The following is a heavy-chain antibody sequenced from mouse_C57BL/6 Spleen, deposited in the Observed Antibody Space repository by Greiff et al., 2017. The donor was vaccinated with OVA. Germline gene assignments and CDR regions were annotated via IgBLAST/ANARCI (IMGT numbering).Heavy chain of an antibody. CDR1: GFNIKNTY. CDR2: IDPANGNT. Sequence: VHVKQSVAELVRPGASVKLSCTASGFNIKNTYMHWVKQRPEQGLEWIGRIDPANGNTKYAPKFQGKATITADTSSNTAYLQLSSLTSEDTAIYYCARSGDDGPYYFDYWGQGTTLTVSS. V-gene: IGHV14-3*01. J-gene: IGHJ2*01. D-gene: IGHD2-3*01. CDR3: ARSGDDGPYYFDY.